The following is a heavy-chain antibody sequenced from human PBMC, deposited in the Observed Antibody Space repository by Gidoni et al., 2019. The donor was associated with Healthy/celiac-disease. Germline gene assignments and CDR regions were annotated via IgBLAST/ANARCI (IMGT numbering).Heavy chain of an antibody. V-gene: IGHV1-69*01. CDR3: ARDKGTEYSSSGFFDY. CDR1: GGTFSSYA. J-gene: IGHJ4*02. D-gene: IGHD6-6*01. CDR2: IIPIFGTA. Sequence: QVQLVQSGAEVKKPVSSVKVSCKASGGTFSSYAISWVRQAPGQGLEWMGGIIPIFGTANYAQKFQGRVTITADESTSTAYMELSSLRSEDTAVYYCARDKGTEYSSSGFFDYWGQGTLVTVSS.